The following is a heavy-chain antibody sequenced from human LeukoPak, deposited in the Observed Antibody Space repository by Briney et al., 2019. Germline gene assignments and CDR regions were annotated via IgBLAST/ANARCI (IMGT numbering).Heavy chain of an antibody. V-gene: IGHV4-59*08. Sequence: SETLSLTCTVSGGSISSHYWSWIRQSPGRGLEWIGFTFYTGSTNSNPSLKSRVTMSADPSKNQVSLKLISVTAADTAIYYCARHRDSLGFHNWFDPWGQGTLVSVSS. J-gene: IGHJ5*02. CDR3: ARHRDSLGFHNWFDP. D-gene: IGHD3-16*01. CDR1: GGSISSHY. CDR2: TFYTGST.